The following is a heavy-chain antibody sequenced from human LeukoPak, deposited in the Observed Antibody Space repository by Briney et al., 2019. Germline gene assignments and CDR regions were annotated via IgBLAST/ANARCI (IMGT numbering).Heavy chain of an antibody. J-gene: IGHJ4*02. Sequence: GGSLRLSCATSGFTFSSYGMHWVRQAPGKGLEWVAFIRYDGSNKYYADSVKGRFTISRDNSKNTLYLQMNSLRAEDTAVYYCAKSTTAYSRRWPAGYWGQGTLVTVSS. D-gene: IGHD6-13*01. V-gene: IGHV3-30*02. CDR2: IRYDGSNK. CDR1: GFTFSSYG. CDR3: AKSTTAYSRRWPAGY.